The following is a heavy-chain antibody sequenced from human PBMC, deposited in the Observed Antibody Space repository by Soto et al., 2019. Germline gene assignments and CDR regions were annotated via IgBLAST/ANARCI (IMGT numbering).Heavy chain of an antibody. V-gene: IGHV3-23*01. CDR3: VKQRNLLDS. Sequence: GGSLRLSCAASGFTFSSYAMSWVRQGPGKGLEWVSAITGSGGSTYYADSVKGRFTISRDNSKNTLYLQMNSLRAEDTAVYYCVKQRNLLDSWGQGTFVTVSS. CDR2: ITGSGGST. J-gene: IGHJ5*01. D-gene: IGHD6-25*01. CDR1: GFTFSSYA.